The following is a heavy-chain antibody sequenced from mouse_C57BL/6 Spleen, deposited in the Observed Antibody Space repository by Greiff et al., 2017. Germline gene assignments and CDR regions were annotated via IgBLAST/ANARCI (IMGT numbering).Heavy chain of an antibody. D-gene: IGHD1-1*01. CDR1: GYTFTSYW. CDR2: IHPNSGST. CDR3: ARPYYYGSSRFAY. J-gene: IGHJ3*01. Sequence: QVQLKQPGAELVKPGASVKLSCKASGYTFTSYWMHWVKQRPGQGLEWIGMIHPNSGSTNYNEKFKSKATLTVDKSSSTAYMQLSSLTSEDSAVYYCARPYYYGSSRFAYWGQGTLVTVSA. V-gene: IGHV1-64*01.